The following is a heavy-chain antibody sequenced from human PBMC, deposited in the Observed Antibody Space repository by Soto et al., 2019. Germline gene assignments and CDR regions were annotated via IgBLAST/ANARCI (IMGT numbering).Heavy chain of an antibody. CDR3: ARGVLLVRYFDV. CDR1: GITVSSNY. J-gene: IGHJ4*02. Sequence: GGSLRLSCAASGITVSSNYMTWVRQAPGKGLKWVSVIYSGGSTYYADSVKGRFTISRDTSKNTLHLQMNSLRAEDTAVYYCARGVLLVRYFDVWGQGTLVTVSS. V-gene: IGHV3-53*01. D-gene: IGHD3-9*01. CDR2: IYSGGST.